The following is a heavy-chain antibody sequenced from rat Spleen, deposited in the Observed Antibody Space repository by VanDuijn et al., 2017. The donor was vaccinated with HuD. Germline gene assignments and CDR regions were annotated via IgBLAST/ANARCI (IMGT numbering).Heavy chain of an antibody. J-gene: IGHJ2*01. D-gene: IGHD1-2*01. CDR1: GLSFSNYD. CDR2: ISYDGSIT. Sequence: EVQLVESGGGLVQPGRSMKLSCAASGLSFSNYDMAWVRQAPKKGLEWVATISYDGSITYYRDSVKGRFTISRDNAESSLYLQMDSLRSEDTATYYCARLGITLGAGHWFAYWGQGVMVTVSS. CDR3: ARLGITLGAGHWFAY. V-gene: IGHV5-7*01.